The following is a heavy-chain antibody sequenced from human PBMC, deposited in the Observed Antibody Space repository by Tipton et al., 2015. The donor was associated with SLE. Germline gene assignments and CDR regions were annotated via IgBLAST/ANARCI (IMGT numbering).Heavy chain of an antibody. CDR3: AKPGLGLDY. CDR1: GFTFSNYG. J-gene: IGHJ4*02. V-gene: IGHV3-30*18. Sequence: SLRLSCAASGFTFSNYGMHWVRQAPGKGLEWLAVISYDGSDKYYANSVKGRFTISRDNSENTLYLQMNTLRGDDTAVYYCAKPGLGLDYWGQGTLVTVSS. CDR2: ISYDGSDK. D-gene: IGHD3-16*01.